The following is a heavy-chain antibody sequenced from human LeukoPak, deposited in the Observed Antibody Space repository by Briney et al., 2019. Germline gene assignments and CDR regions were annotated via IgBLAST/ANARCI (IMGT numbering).Heavy chain of an antibody. V-gene: IGHV3-48*04. J-gene: IGHJ4*02. CDR1: GFTFSNYG. D-gene: IGHD4-23*01. Sequence: PGGSLRLSCAASGFTFSNYGMNWVRQAPGKGLEWVSYISGSSSTIYYADSVKGRFTISRDNAKNTLYLQMNSLRAEDTAVYFCARDLRGNRGNWGQGTLVTVSS. CDR2: ISGSSSTI. CDR3: ARDLRGNRGN.